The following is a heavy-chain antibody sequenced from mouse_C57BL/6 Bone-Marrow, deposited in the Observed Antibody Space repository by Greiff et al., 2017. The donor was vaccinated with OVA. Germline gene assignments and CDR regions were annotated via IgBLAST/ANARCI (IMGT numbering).Heavy chain of an antibody. D-gene: IGHD1-1*01. CDR2: ISGGGGNT. CDR1: GFTFSSYT. CDR3: ARHGGLLRTLYWYFDV. V-gene: IGHV5-9*01. J-gene: IGHJ1*03. Sequence: EVMLVESGGGLVKPGGSLKLSCAASGFTFSSYTMSWVRQTPEKRLEWVATISGGGGNTYYPDSVKGRFTISRDHAKNTLYLQMSSLRSEDTALYYCARHGGLLRTLYWYFDVWGTGTTVTVSS.